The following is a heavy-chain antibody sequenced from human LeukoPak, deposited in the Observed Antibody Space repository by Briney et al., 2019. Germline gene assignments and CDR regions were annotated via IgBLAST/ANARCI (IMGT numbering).Heavy chain of an antibody. CDR3: AGGNYYGSGSYLRGYYYGMDV. Sequence: SETLSLTCAVYGGSFSGYYWSWIRQPPGKGLEWIGEINHSGSTNYNPPLKSRVTISVDTSKNQFSLKLSSVTAADTAVYYCAGGNYYGSGSYLRGYYYGMDVWGQGTTVTVSS. V-gene: IGHV4-34*01. J-gene: IGHJ6*02. D-gene: IGHD3-10*01. CDR1: GGSFSGYY. CDR2: INHSGST.